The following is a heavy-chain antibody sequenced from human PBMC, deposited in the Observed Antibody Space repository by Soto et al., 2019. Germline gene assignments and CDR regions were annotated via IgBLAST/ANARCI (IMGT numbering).Heavy chain of an antibody. D-gene: IGHD3-9*01. V-gene: IGHV1-3*01. CDR1: GYTFTSYA. CDR2: INAGNGNT. Sequence: ASVKVSCKASGYTFTSYAMHWVRQAPGQRLEWMGWINAGNGNTKYSQKFQGRVTITRDTSASTAYMELSSLRSEDTAVYYCARSNTPHYDILTGFDYWGQGTLVTVS. J-gene: IGHJ4*02. CDR3: ARSNTPHYDILTGFDY.